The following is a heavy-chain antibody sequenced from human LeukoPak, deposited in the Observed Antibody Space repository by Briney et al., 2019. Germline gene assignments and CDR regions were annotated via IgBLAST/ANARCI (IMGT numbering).Heavy chain of an antibody. V-gene: IGHV1-3*03. Sequence: ASVKVSCKAFGYTFSSYSIHWVRQAPGQRLEWMGWINTGNGNTKYSQEFQGRVTINRDTSASTAYMELSSLRSEDMAVYYCARDGCDTPNCHLGAFDIWGQGTVVTVSS. CDR2: INTGNGNT. J-gene: IGHJ3*02. CDR3: ARDGCDTPNCHLGAFDI. D-gene: IGHD1-1*01. CDR1: GYTFSSYS.